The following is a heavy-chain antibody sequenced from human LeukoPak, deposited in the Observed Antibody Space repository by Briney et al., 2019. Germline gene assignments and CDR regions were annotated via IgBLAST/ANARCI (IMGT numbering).Heavy chain of an antibody. CDR1: GDSITSRDYY. D-gene: IGHD6-19*01. V-gene: IGHV4-30-4*08. Sequence: PSETLSLTCSVSGDSITSRDYYWSWIRQPPGKGLEWIGYIYYSGSTSYNPSLKSRVTISVDTSKNQFSLKLSSVTAADTAVYYCASSIAVAGGRDAFDIWGQGTVVTVSS. CDR2: IYYSGST. CDR3: ASSIAVAGGRDAFDI. J-gene: IGHJ3*02.